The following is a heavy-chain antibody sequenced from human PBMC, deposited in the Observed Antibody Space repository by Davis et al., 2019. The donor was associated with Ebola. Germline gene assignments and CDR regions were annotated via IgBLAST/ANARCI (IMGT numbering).Heavy chain of an antibody. J-gene: IGHJ4*02. Sequence: KVSCKGSGYSFTSYWISWVRQMPGKGLEWMGRIDPSDSYTNYSPSFQGHVTISADKSISTAYLQWSSLKASDTAMYYCVRQSYGGSRYFDYWGQGTLVTVSS. CDR1: GYSFTSYW. V-gene: IGHV5-10-1*01. D-gene: IGHD4-23*01. CDR3: VRQSYGGSRYFDY. CDR2: IDPSDSYT.